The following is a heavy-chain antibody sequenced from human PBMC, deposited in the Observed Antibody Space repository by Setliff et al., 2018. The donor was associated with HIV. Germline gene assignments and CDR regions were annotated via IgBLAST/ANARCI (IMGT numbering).Heavy chain of an antibody. V-gene: IGHV4-38-2*01. CDR1: GFSIRSGHY. CDR3: APQGLTVPIPGGYFQH. J-gene: IGHJ1*01. CDR2: IYRSGST. Sequence: SETLSLTCDVSGFSIRSGHYWGWIRQPPGKGLEWIGSIYRSGSTYDNPSLKSRVTISFDTSKNQFSLILTSVTAADTAVYYCAPQGLTVPIPGGYFQHWGPGILVTVSS. D-gene: IGHD2-21*02.